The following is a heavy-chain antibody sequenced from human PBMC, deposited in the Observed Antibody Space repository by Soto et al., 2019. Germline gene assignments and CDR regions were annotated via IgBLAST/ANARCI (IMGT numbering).Heavy chain of an antibody. V-gene: IGHV3-23*01. Sequence: GGSLRLSCAASGFTFSSYAMSWVRQAPGKGLEWVSAISGSGGRTCYADSGKGRVNISRDNSKNTPYLQMNSLRAEDTAVYYCAKGRKQYQLRFMYCYMDVWGKGTMVTVSS. CDR3: AKGRKQYQLRFMYCYMDV. D-gene: IGHD2-2*01. CDR1: GFTFSSYA. J-gene: IGHJ6*03. CDR2: ISGSGGRT.